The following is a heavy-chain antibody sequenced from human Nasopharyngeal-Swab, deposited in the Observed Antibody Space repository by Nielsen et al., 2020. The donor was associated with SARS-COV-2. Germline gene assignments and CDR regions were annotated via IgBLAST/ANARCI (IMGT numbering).Heavy chain of an antibody. J-gene: IGHJ4*02. Sequence: WIRQPPGKGLEWIGSIYYSGSTHYNPSLKSRVTISVDTSKNQFSLKLSSVTAADTAVYYCATASGYSYGLDFDYWGQGTLVTVSS. D-gene: IGHD5-18*01. CDR2: IYYSGST. V-gene: IGHV4-39*01. CDR3: ATASGYSYGLDFDY.